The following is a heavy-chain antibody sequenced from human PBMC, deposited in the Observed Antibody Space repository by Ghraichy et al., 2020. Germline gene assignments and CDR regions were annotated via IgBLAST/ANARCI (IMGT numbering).Heavy chain of an antibody. J-gene: IGHJ6*04. CDR2: INHSGST. CDR1: GGSFSGYY. D-gene: IGHD3-10*01. V-gene: IGHV4-34*01. Sequence: SETLSLTCAVYGGSFSGYYWSWIRQPPGKGLEWIGEINHSGSTNYNPSLKSRVTISVDASKNQFSLKLSSVTAADTAVYYCARDFPSPGDYGSGSRPGPMDVWGKGTTVTVSS. CDR3: ARDFPSPGDYGSGSRPGPMDV.